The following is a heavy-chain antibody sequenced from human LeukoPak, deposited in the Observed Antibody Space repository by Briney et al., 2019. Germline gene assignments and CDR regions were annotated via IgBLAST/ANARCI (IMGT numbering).Heavy chain of an antibody. J-gene: IGHJ4*02. CDR1: GYTFTGYY. CDR3: ARAHVGYCSGGSCYGYD. D-gene: IGHD2-15*01. Sequence: GASVKVSCKASGYTFTGYYMHWVRQAPGQGLEWMGRINPNSGGTNYAQKFQGRVTMTRDTSISTAYMELSRLRSEDTAVYYCARAHVGYCSGGSCYGYDWGQGTLVTVSS. CDR2: INPNSGGT. V-gene: IGHV1-2*06.